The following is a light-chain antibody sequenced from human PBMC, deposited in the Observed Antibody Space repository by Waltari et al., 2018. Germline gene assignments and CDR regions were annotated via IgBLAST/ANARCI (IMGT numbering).Light chain of an antibody. CDR1: QILSSY. V-gene: IGKV3-11*02. J-gene: IGKJ2*01. CDR2: DAS. CDR3: QQRSSWPPRYT. Sequence: EIVLTQSPATLSLSPGESASLSCRTNQILSSYLAWYQQKPGQTPRLLIYDASKRATGVPARFSVSGSERDFTLTISSLEPEDFAVYYCQQRSSWPPRYTFGQGTKLEIK.